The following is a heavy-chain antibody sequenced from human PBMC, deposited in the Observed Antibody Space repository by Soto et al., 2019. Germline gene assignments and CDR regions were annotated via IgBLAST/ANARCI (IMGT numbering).Heavy chain of an antibody. Sequence: QVQLVESGGGVVQPGKSLRLSCAAFGFTFSKYGMHWVRQAPGKGLEWVAFISLDGSKKNYVDSVKGRFTVSRDNSKNTLHLQMNSLRVEDTGLYYCAKEPRNSGSVHDNWGPGTLVTVSS. CDR3: AKEPRNSGSVHDN. D-gene: IGHD1-26*01. V-gene: IGHV3-30*18. CDR1: GFTFSKYG. J-gene: IGHJ4*02. CDR2: ISLDGSKK.